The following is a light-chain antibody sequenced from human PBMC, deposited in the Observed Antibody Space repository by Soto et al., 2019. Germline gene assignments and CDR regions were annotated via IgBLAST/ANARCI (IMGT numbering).Light chain of an antibody. J-gene: IGKJ2*01. CDR1: QSLLHSDGYNY. CDR2: LCS. CDR3: MQALQTPIT. V-gene: IGKV2-28*01. Sequence: DIVMTQSPLSLPVTPGEPASISCRSSQSLLHSDGYNYLDWYLQKPGQSPQLLIYLCSNRASGVPDRFRGSGSGTDFTLKISRVEAEDVGVYYCMQALQTPITFGQGTKLEIK.